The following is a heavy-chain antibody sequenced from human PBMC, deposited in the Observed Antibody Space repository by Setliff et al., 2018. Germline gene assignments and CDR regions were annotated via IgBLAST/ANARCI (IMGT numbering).Heavy chain of an antibody. CDR3: ARINFYVSSGYYYAPDY. Sequence: VASVKVSCKASGYTFTNYGITWVRQAPGQGLEWMGWINNYNTNTKYAQKLQGRVTMTTDTSTSTAYMELRSLRSDDTAVYYCARINFYVSSGYYYAPDYWGQGTLVTVS. CDR2: INNYNTNT. D-gene: IGHD3-22*01. V-gene: IGHV1-18*01. J-gene: IGHJ4*02. CDR1: GYTFTNYG.